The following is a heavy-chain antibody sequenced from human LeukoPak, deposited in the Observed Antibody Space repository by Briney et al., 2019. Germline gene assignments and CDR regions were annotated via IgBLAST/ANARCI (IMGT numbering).Heavy chain of an antibody. J-gene: IGHJ3*02. CDR1: GYTFGTHW. CDR3: ARDMSPVSGWYSPGAPGAFDI. V-gene: IGHV3-30*19. Sequence: SCKASGYTFGTHWMHWVRQAPGKGLEWVAVISYDGSNKYYADSVKGRFTISRDNSKNTLYLQMNSLRAEDTAVYYCARDMSPVSGWYSPGAPGAFDIWGQGTMVTVSS. CDR2: ISYDGSNK. D-gene: IGHD6-19*01.